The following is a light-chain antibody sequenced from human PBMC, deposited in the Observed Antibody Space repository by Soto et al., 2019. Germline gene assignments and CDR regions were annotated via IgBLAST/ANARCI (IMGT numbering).Light chain of an antibody. J-gene: IGLJ1*01. CDR2: LNSDGSH. CDR3: QTWGTGIHV. CDR1: SGHSSYA. V-gene: IGLV4-69*01. Sequence: QLVLTQSPSASASLGASVKLTCTLSSGHSSYAIAWHQQQPEKGPRYLMKLNSDGSHSKGDGIPDRFSGSSSGAERYLIISSLQSEDEADYYCQTWGTGIHVFGTGTKLTFL.